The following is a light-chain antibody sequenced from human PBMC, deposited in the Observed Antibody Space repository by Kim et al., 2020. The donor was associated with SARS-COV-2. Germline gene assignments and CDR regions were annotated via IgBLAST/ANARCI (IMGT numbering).Light chain of an antibody. CDR1: QGIGCG. V-gene: IGKV1D-16*01. CDR3: QQNYSYPNA. CDR2: GAT. Sequence: ASVRDTGTRTCRASQGIGCGLAWYQQKPEQAPKSLIYGATSLQRGVTSRFSGSGAGTEFTLTISSQQQEEVEVYYCQQNYSYPNAFGQGTRLEIK. J-gene: IGKJ5*01.